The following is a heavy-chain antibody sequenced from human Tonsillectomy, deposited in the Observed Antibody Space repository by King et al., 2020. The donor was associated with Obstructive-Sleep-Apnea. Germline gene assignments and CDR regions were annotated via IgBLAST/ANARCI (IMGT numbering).Heavy chain of an antibody. Sequence: PLQESGPGLVKPSETLSLTCTVSGGSISSYYWSWIRQPPGKGLEWIGYIYYSGSTDYNPSLKSRVTISVDTSKNQFSLKLSSVTAADTAVYYCAGEAYSGSYIDYWGQGTLVTVSS. CDR2: IYYSGST. CDR1: GGSISSYY. D-gene: IGHD1-26*01. J-gene: IGHJ4*02. V-gene: IGHV4-59*01. CDR3: AGEAYSGSYIDY.